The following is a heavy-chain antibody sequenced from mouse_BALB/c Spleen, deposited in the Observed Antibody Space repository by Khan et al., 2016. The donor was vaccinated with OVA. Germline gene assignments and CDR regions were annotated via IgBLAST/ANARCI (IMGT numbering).Heavy chain of an antibody. V-gene: IGHV2-9*02. J-gene: IGHJ2*01. CDR3: ARLEDI. Sequence: QMQLEESGPGLVAPSQSLSITCPVSGFSLTSFGVHWVRQPPGKGLEWLGVIWAGGSTTYNSALMSRLSISKYNSKSQVFLKVNSLQSGDTAMYYGARLEDIWGQGTTLTVSS. CDR2: IWAGGST. CDR1: GFSLTSFG. D-gene: IGHD1-3*01.